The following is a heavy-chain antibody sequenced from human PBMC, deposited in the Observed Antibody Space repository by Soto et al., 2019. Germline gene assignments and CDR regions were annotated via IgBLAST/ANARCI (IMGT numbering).Heavy chain of an antibody. D-gene: IGHD2-15*01. CDR3: ATDGSYHWFEP. Sequence: GXSVKVACKASGYTFTNYGIIWVRQAPGQGLEWMGWISTYSGKTYYAQTLQGRLTMTTDTSTSTAYMELRSLRSDDTAVYYCATDGSYHWFEPWGQRTLVTVSS. J-gene: IGHJ5*02. CDR1: GYTFTNYG. CDR2: ISTYSGKT. V-gene: IGHV1-18*04.